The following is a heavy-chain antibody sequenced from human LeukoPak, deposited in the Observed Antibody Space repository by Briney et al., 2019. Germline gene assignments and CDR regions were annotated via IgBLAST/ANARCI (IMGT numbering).Heavy chain of an antibody. CDR2: IKQDGSEK. CDR1: GFTFSSYW. D-gene: IGHD3-16*01. J-gene: IGHJ6*03. Sequence: GGSLRLSCAASGFTFSSYWMSWVRQAPGKGLEWVANIKQDGSEKYYVDSVKGRFTISRDNAKNSLYLQMNSLRAEDTAVYYCARRGYVFSFNYYYYMDVWGKGTTVTVSS. CDR3: ARRGYVFSFNYYYYMDV. V-gene: IGHV3-7*01.